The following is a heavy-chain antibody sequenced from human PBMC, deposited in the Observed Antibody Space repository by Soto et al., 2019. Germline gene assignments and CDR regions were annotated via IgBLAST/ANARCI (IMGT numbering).Heavy chain of an antibody. J-gene: IGHJ4*02. Sequence: DVQLVESGGGLVQPGASLRLSCTASGITFSSYSMNWVRQAPGKGLEWLSYISSSMTTYADSVKGRFTISRDNAKNSVYLQMNSLRDEDTAVYYCVGDQDVHTPMVHGNYWGRGTRVTVSS. CDR1: GITFSSYS. CDR2: ISSSMTT. D-gene: IGHD5-18*01. CDR3: VGDQDVHTPMVHGNY. V-gene: IGHV3-48*02.